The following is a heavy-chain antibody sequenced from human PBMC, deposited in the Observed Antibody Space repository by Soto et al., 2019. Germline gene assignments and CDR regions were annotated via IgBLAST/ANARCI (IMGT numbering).Heavy chain of an antibody. CDR3: ARALKYFSGGSCYSYNWCDP. D-gene: IGHD2-15*01. CDR1: GGSFSGYY. V-gene: IGHV4-34*01. J-gene: IGHJ5*02. Sequence: QVQLQQWGAGLLKPSETLSLTCAVYGGSFSGYYWSWIRQPPGKGLEWIGEVNHSGSTNYNPSLKGRVTISVVTAKNQFSLKLSSVTAADTAVDYCARALKYFSGGSCYSYNWCDPWGQGTLVTVSS. CDR2: VNHSGST.